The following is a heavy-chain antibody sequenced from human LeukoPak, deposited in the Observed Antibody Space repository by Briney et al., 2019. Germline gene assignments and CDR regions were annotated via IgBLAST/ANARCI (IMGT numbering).Heavy chain of an antibody. CDR1: GFTFSNYN. J-gene: IGHJ6*02. Sequence: GGSLRLSCAASGFTFSNYNMYWVPQAPGKGLEWVSSISSTSEHIYYADSVKGRFTISRDNAKNSLYLQMNSLRAEDTAVYYCARAPYGSGYGMDVWGQGTTVTVSS. V-gene: IGHV3-21*01. CDR3: ARAPYGSGYGMDV. D-gene: IGHD3-10*01. CDR2: ISSTSEHI.